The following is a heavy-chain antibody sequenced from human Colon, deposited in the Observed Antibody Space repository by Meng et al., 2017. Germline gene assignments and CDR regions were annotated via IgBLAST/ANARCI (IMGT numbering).Heavy chain of an antibody. Sequence: GESLKISCAASGFTFSSYAMSWVRQAPGKGLEWVSAISGSGGSTYDADSVKGRFTISRDNSKNTLYLQMNSLRAEETAVYYCAKPDYDILTGYRNYYYGMDVWGQGTTVTVSS. V-gene: IGHV3-23*01. CDR2: ISGSGGST. J-gene: IGHJ6*02. CDR3: AKPDYDILTGYRNYYYGMDV. CDR1: GFTFSSYA. D-gene: IGHD3-9*01.